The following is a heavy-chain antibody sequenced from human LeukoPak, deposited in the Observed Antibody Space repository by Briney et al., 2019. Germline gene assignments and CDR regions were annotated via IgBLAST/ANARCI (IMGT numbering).Heavy chain of an antibody. CDR3: VRXTVSKXXXFDP. J-gene: IGHJ5*02. D-gene: IGHD4-4*01. V-gene: IGHV4-39*01. Sequence: SETLSLTCTVSGDSITNPSYYWGWIRQPPRKGLEYIGAIYYSGSTHYNPSLNRRVTMSVDASKNRFSLKVTSVTAADTAVYYCVRXTVSKXXXFDPWGQGTLVTVSS. CDR1: GDSITNPSYY. CDR2: IYYSGST.